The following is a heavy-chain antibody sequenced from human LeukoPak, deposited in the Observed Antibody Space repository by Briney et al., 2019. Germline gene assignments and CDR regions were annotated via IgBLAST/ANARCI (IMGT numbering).Heavy chain of an antibody. D-gene: IGHD2-2*02. V-gene: IGHV4-31*03. CDR2: IYYSGST. Sequence: SETLSLTCTVPGGSISSGGYYWSWIRQHPGKGLEWIGYIYYSGSTYYNPSLKSRVTISVDTSKNQFSLKLSSVTAADTAVYYCARSGAAAIRGPFDYWGQGTLVTVSS. CDR1: GGSISSGGYY. CDR3: ARSGAAAIRGPFDY. J-gene: IGHJ4*02.